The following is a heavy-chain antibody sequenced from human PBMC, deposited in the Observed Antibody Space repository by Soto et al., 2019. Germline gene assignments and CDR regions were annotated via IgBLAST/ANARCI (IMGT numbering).Heavy chain of an antibody. D-gene: IGHD2-21*01. V-gene: IGHV4-4*02. J-gene: IGHJ6*02. CDR1: GGSISSSNW. Sequence: PSETLSLTCAVSGGSISSSNWWSWVRQPPGKGLEWIGEIYHSGSTNYNPSLKSRVTISVDKSKNQFSLKLSSVTAADTAVYYCARVVIGAIYYYYGMDVWGQGTTVTVSS. CDR2: IYHSGST. CDR3: ARVVIGAIYYYYGMDV.